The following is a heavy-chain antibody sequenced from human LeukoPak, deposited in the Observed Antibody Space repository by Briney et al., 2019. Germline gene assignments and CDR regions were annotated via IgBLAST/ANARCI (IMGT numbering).Heavy chain of an antibody. V-gene: IGHV1-18*01. CDR2: ISAYNGNT. D-gene: IGHD2-15*01. J-gene: IGHJ6*03. Sequence: GASVKVSCKASGYTFTSYGISWVRQAPGQGLEWMGWISAYNGNTNYAQKLQGRVTMTTDTSTSTAYMELRSLRSDDTAVYYCARDRRTGYCSGGSCYSGTAGYYMDVWGKGTTVTVSS. CDR3: ARDRRTGYCSGGSCYSGTAGYYMDV. CDR1: GYTFTSYG.